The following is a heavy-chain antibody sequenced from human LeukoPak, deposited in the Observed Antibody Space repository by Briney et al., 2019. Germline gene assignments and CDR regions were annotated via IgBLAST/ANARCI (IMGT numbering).Heavy chain of an antibody. CDR3: ARAWALTISGYYFDY. Sequence: ASVKASCKASGGTFSSYAISWVRQAPGQGLEWMGGIIPIFGTANYAQKFQGRVTITADESTSTAYMELSSLRSEDTAVYYCARAWALTISGYYFDYWGQGTLVTVSS. CDR1: GGTFSSYA. CDR2: IIPIFGTA. D-gene: IGHD3-9*01. J-gene: IGHJ4*02. V-gene: IGHV1-69*13.